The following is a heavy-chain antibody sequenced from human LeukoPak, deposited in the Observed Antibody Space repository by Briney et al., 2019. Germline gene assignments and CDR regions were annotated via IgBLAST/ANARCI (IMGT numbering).Heavy chain of an antibody. CDR1: GGSVSSSRYY. J-gene: IGHJ4*02. CDR2: IYYTGST. V-gene: IGHV4-39*01. CDR3: ARHKSFDYLSPIDS. D-gene: IGHD3-9*01. Sequence: SETLSLTCPVSGGSVSSSRYYWGWIRQPPGKGLEWIGSIYYTGSTYCKPSLKSRVTISVDASKNQISLKLSSVTAADTAVYSCARHKSFDYLSPIDSWGQGTLVTASS.